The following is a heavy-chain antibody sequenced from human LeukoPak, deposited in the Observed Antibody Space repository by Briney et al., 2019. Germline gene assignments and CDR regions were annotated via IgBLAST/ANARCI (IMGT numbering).Heavy chain of an antibody. CDR1: GFTFSRNA. CDR2: ISSSSNYM. Sequence: GSLRLSCAASGFTFSRNAMNWVRQAPGKGLEWASFISSSSNYMSYADSVKGRFTISRDNAKNSLYLQMNSLRAEDTAVYYCARPLDSSNNYFDYWGQGTLVTVSA. D-gene: IGHD6-13*01. V-gene: IGHV3-21*01. J-gene: IGHJ4*02. CDR3: ARPLDSSNNYFDY.